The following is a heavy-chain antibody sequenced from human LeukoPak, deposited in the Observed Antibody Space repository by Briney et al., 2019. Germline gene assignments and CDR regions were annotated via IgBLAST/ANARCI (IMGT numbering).Heavy chain of an antibody. CDR3: ARDPSRYYDFWSGYYELHMSVNFDY. CDR2: ISFSVNTK. Sequence: PGGSLRLSCAASGFTFSDYSMNWVRQAPGKGLEWVSYISFSVNTKYYGDSVKGRFTISRDNAKNSLYLQMNSLRAEDTAVYYCARDPSRYYDFWSGYYELHMSVNFDYWGQGTLVTVSS. CDR1: GFTFSDYS. J-gene: IGHJ4*02. V-gene: IGHV3-48*04. D-gene: IGHD3-3*01.